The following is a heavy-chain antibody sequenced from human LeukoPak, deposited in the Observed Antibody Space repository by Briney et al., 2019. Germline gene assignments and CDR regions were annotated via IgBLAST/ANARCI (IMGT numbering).Heavy chain of an antibody. CDR2: ISSSSSYI. J-gene: IGHJ4*02. CDR1: GFTFSSYS. CDR3: AGFIAAAGTAFY. Sequence: GGSLRLSCAASGFTFSSYSMNCVRQAPGKGLEWVSSISSSSSYIYYADSVKGRFTISRDNAKNSLYLQMNSLRAEDTAVYYCAGFIAAAGTAFYWGQGNLVTVSS. D-gene: IGHD6-13*01. V-gene: IGHV3-21*01.